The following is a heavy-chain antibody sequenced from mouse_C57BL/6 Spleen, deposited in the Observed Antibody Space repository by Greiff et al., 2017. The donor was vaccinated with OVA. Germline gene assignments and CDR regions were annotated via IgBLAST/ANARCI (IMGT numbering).Heavy chain of an antibody. D-gene: IGHD3-3*01. V-gene: IGHV1-80*01. Sequence: VQLQQSGAELVKPGASVKISCKASGYAFSSYWMNWVKQRPGKGLEWIGQIYPGDGDTNYNGKFKGKATLTADKSSSTAYMQLSSLTSEDSAVYFCARKGPGREYYFDYWGQGTTLTVSS. J-gene: IGHJ2*01. CDR1: GYAFSSYW. CDR2: IYPGDGDT. CDR3: ARKGPGREYYFDY.